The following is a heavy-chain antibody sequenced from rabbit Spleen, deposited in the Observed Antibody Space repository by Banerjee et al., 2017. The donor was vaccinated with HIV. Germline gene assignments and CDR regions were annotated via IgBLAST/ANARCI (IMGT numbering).Heavy chain of an antibody. CDR2: IDTNDGDT. D-gene: IGHD8-1*01. Sequence: QEQLVESGGGLVKPEGSLKLSCTASGFDFSSYGVSWVRQAPGKGLEWIACIDTNDGDTDYANWPKGRFTISKTSSTTVTLQMTGLTAADTATYFCARDAASSFSSYGMDLWGPGTLVTV. V-gene: IGHV1S45*01. CDR3: ARDAASSFSSYGMDL. J-gene: IGHJ6*01. CDR1: GFDFSSYG.